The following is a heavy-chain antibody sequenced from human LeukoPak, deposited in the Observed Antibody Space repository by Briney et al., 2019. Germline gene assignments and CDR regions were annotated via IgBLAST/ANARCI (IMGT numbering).Heavy chain of an antibody. J-gene: IGHJ4*02. CDR2: IKQDGTEK. D-gene: IGHD3-3*01. Sequence: PGGSLRLSCAASRFTFSNYWMSWVRQAPGKGLDWVANIKQDGTEKYYVDSVKGRFTISRDNAANSPYLQMNSLRAEDTAVYYCARDVGVRTTSKLFDYWGQGTLVTVSS. CDR3: ARDVGVRTTSKLFDY. V-gene: IGHV3-7*01. CDR1: RFTFSNYW.